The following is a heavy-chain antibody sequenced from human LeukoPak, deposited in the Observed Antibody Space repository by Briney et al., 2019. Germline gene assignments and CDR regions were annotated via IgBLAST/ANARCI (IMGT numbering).Heavy chain of an antibody. V-gene: IGHV4-38-2*01. CDR1: GSSLSSGYY. D-gene: IGHD3/OR15-3a*01. CDR3: ARLLIPALGNFRTAYKEGFDY. Sequence: PSESLSLTCAVSGSSLSSGYYWGWIRQSPGKGLEWIGNIYHSGDTYYNPSLKSRLTISVDTSKNQFSLTLTSVTAADTAVYYCARLLIPALGNFRTAYKEGFDYWGQGTLVTVSS. J-gene: IGHJ4*02. CDR2: IYHSGDT.